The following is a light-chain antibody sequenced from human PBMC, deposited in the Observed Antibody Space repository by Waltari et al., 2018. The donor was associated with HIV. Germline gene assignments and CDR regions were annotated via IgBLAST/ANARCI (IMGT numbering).Light chain of an antibody. J-gene: IGLJ1*01. CDR3: SSYTNSSPYV. Sequence: QSALTQPASVSGSPGQSLPISCTGPSSDVGDFNSVSLYQQHPGKAPKLMIYDVTKRPSVVSNRFSGSKSGSTASLTISGLQPEDEADYYCSSYTNSSPYVFGTGTKVTVL. CDR1: SSDVGDFNS. V-gene: IGLV2-14*03. CDR2: DVT.